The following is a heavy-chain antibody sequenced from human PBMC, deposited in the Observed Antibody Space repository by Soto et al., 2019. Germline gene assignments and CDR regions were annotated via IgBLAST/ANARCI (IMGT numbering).Heavy chain of an antibody. J-gene: IGHJ4*02. D-gene: IGHD3-10*01. CDR3: AKKGYYPSGKINLFDS. V-gene: IGHV4-38-2*01. CDR1: GYSINSDYY. Sequence: TLSLTCAVSGYSINSDYYWGWIRQPPGKGLEWIGSVDHSGRTYYSPSLRSRLTIFIDTSKNQFSLRLTSVTAADTAMYFCAKKGYYPSGKINLFDSWGPGTLVTVSS. CDR2: VDHSGRT.